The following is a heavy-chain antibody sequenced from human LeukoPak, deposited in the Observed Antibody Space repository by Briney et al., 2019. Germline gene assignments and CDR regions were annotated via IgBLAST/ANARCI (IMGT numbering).Heavy chain of an antibody. Sequence: PGGSLRLSCAASGFTVITNDMTWIRQSPGKGLEWIAEIDHRGDTNYNPSVKSRVTISVDTSKNQFSLKMRSLSAADTALYYCARGATISETGYFDFWGQGTLVTVSS. J-gene: IGHJ4*03. V-gene: IGHV4-34*01. CDR3: ARGATISETGYFDF. D-gene: IGHD5-24*01. CDR1: GFTVITND. CDR2: IDHRGDT.